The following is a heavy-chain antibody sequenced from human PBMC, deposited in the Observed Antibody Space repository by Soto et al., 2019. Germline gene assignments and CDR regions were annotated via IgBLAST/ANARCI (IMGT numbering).Heavy chain of an antibody. Sequence: GESLKISCQGSGYNFASYWISWVRQMPWKGLEWSVRIDPIDSYTNYSPSFQGHGTISADQSISTAYLQWSSLKASDTAMYYCARGYCSSTSCPRNYYGMEVGGQGTTVTASS. CDR2: IDPIDSYT. D-gene: IGHD2-2*01. V-gene: IGHV5-10-1*01. CDR1: GYNFASYW. J-gene: IGHJ6*01. CDR3: ARGYCSSTSCPRNYYGMEV.